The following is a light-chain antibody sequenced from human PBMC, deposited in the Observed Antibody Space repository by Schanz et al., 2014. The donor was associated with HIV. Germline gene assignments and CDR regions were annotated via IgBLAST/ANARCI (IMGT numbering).Light chain of an antibody. J-gene: IGLJ2*01. V-gene: IGLV2-11*01. CDR3: SSYTSSSTLV. CDR2: DVT. Sequence: QSALTQPRSVSGSPGQSVTISCTGTSSDVGTYNYLSWYQQRPGKAPKLMIYDVTKRPSGVPDRFSGSKSGNTASLTISGLLTEDEADYYCSSYTSSSTLVFGGGTKVTVL. CDR1: SSDVGTYNY.